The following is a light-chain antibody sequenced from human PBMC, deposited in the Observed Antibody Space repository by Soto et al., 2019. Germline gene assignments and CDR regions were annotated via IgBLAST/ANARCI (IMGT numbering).Light chain of an antibody. J-gene: IGKJ4*01. CDR1: QTVTDY. Sequence: DIQLTQSHSSLSASVGNRVTITCRAVQTVTDYLDWYQHKPGKDPKLLIYSASTLQSGVPYRFSGSGSGTDFTLTITSLQPEDFGTYYCHQTYSTPQTFGEGTKVDVK. CDR2: SAS. CDR3: HQTYSTPQT. V-gene: IGKV1-39*01.